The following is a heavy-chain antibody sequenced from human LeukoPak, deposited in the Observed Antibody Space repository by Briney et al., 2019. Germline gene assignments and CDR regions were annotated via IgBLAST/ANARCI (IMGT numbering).Heavy chain of an antibody. CDR3: ARVRELYYYMDV. J-gene: IGHJ6*03. D-gene: IGHD1-7*01. CDR1: GVSMNYYF. V-gene: IGHV4-4*07. Sequence: SETLSLTCTVSGVSMNYYFWNWIRQPAGEGLQWIGRIHSSGTTNYNPSLRSRVTLSLDTSKNIFSLRLSSVTAADTAVYYCARVRELYYYMDVWGKGTTVTVSS. CDR2: IHSSGTT.